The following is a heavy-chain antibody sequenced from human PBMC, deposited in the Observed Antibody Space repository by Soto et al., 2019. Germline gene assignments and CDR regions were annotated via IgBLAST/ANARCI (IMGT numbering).Heavy chain of an antibody. V-gene: IGHV3-9*01. CDR3: AKDFMTTVITANFDY. Sequence: PGGSLRLSCAASGFTFDDYGMHWVRQAPGKGLEWVSGISWSSGEIGYADSVEGRFTISRDNAKNSLYLQMNSLRPEDTALYYCAKDFMTTVITANFDYWGRGTLVTVSS. J-gene: IGHJ4*02. CDR1: GFTFDDYG. D-gene: IGHD4-17*01. CDR2: ISWSSGEI.